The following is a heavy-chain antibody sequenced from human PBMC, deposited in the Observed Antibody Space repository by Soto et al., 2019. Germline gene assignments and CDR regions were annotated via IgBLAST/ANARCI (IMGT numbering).Heavy chain of an antibody. V-gene: IGHV1-69*12. J-gene: IGHJ4*02. CDR3: AREEMATITFDY. D-gene: IGHD5-12*01. Sequence: QVQLVQSGAEVKKPGSSVKVSCKASGGTFSSYAISWVRQAPGHGLEWMGGIIPIFGTANYAQKFQGRVTLTADESTSTAYMELSSLRSEDTAVYYCAREEMATITFDYWGQGTLVTVSS. CDR2: IIPIFGTA. CDR1: GGTFSSYA.